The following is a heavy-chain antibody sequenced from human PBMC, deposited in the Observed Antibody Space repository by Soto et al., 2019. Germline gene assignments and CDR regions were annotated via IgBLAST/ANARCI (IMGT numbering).Heavy chain of an antibody. Sequence: EVQLVESGGGLVQPGGSLRLSCVASGFTFSSYYMSWVRQFPGKGLEWVANIKQDGSEKYYVDSVKGRFTISRDNAENSLYLQMNSLRDEDAAVYYCARDGYSAGFDSWGQGTMVTDSS. CDR3: ARDGYSAGFDS. CDR1: GFTFSSYY. D-gene: IGHD2-15*01. J-gene: IGHJ3*02. V-gene: IGHV3-7*01. CDR2: IKQDGSEK.